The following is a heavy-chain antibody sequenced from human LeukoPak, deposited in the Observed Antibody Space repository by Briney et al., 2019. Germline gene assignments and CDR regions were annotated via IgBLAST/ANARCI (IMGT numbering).Heavy chain of an antibody. J-gene: IGHJ4*02. CDR1: GFTFSRYG. D-gene: IGHD3-9*01. CDR2: IWSDGNNK. V-gene: IGHV3-33*06. Sequence: GTSLRLSCAASGFTFSRYGMHWVRQAPGKGLEWVAVIWSDGNNKEHGDSVKGRFTISRDNSKNTLYLQMSSLSAEDTAVYYCAKMNVLTGYYTPNFDYWGQGTLVTVSS. CDR3: AKMNVLTGYYTPNFDY.